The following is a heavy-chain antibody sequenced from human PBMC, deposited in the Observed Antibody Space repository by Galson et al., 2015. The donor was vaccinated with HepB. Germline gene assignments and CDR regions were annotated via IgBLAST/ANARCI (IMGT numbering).Heavy chain of an antibody. CDR2: ISGSGGST. CDR3: AKDLRLQFSSGWYYY. CDR1: GFTFSSYA. D-gene: IGHD6-19*01. J-gene: IGHJ4*02. Sequence: SLRLSCAASGFTFSSYAMSWVRQAPGKGLEWVSAISGSGGSTYYADSVKGRFTISRDNSKNTLYLQMNSLRAEDTAVYYCAKDLRLQFSSGWYYYWGQGTLVTVSS. V-gene: IGHV3-23*01.